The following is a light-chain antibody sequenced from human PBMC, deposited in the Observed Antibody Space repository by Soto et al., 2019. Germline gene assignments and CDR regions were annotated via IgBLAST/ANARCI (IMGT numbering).Light chain of an antibody. CDR2: AAS. V-gene: IGKV1-17*01. CDR3: QQLNNYPRT. J-gene: IGKJ1*01. Sequence: DIQMTQSPSSLSASLGDRVTITCGASQRINDYLNWYQQKPGKAPKRLIYAASSLQSGVPSRFSGSGYGTEFNLTISSLQTEDFATYYCQQLNNYPRTFGQGTKVDIK. CDR1: QRINDY.